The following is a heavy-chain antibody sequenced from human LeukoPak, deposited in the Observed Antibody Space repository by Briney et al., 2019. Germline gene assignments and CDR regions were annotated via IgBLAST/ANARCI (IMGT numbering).Heavy chain of an antibody. Sequence: GGSLRLSCAAYGLTFSSHWMHWVRQAPGKGLVWVSRITNDGSSTTYADSVKGRFTISRDNAKNSLYLQMNSLRAEDTAVYYCARPHYYDSSGYYYGAFDIWGQGTMVTVSS. CDR2: ITNDGSST. J-gene: IGHJ3*02. D-gene: IGHD3-22*01. CDR3: ARPHYYDSSGYYYGAFDI. V-gene: IGHV3-74*01. CDR1: GLTFSSHW.